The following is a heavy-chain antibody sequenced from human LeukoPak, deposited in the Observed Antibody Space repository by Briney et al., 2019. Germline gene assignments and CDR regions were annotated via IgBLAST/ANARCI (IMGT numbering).Heavy chain of an antibody. Sequence: ASVNVSCTASGYTFTSYGISWVRQAPGQGLEWMGGIIPIFGTANYAQKFQGRVTITADESTSTAYMELSSLRSEDTAVYYCARDGGDGDYGDLYYFDYWGQGTLVTVSS. J-gene: IGHJ4*02. CDR2: IIPIFGTA. V-gene: IGHV1-69*13. CDR3: ARDGGDGDYGDLYYFDY. CDR1: GYTFTSYG. D-gene: IGHD4-17*01.